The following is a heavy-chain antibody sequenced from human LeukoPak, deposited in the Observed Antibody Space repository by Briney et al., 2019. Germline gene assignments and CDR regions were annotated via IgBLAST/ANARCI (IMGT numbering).Heavy chain of an antibody. Sequence: GASVKVSCKASGYTFTGYYMHWVRQAPGQGLEWMGWINPNSGGTNYAQKFQGRVTMTRDTSISTAYMELSSLRSEDTAVYYCARGVQWLVEGTAFDIWGQGTMVTVSS. D-gene: IGHD6-19*01. V-gene: IGHV1-2*02. CDR3: ARGVQWLVEGTAFDI. CDR2: INPNSGGT. CDR1: GYTFTGYY. J-gene: IGHJ3*02.